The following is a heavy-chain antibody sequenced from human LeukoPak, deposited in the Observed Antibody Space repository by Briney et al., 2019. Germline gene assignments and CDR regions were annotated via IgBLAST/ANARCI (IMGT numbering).Heavy chain of an antibody. Sequence: PSETLSLTCTVSGGSISSSSYYWGWIRQPPGKGLEWIGSIYYSGSTYYNPSLKSRVTISVDTSKNQFSLKLSSVTAADTAVYYCARLAVDYYDSSGYYFDYWGQGTLSPSPQ. CDR3: ARLAVDYYDSSGYYFDY. D-gene: IGHD3-22*01. V-gene: IGHV4-39*01. CDR2: IYYSGST. CDR1: GGSISSSSYY. J-gene: IGHJ4*02.